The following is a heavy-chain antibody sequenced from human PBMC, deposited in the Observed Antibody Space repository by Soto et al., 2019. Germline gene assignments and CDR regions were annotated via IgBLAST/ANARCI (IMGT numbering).Heavy chain of an antibody. CDR3: AKDRERYSYGYTLDY. D-gene: IGHD5-18*01. V-gene: IGHV3-23*01. Sequence: SWVRQAPGKGLEWVSAISSGGTYTDYADSVKGRFTLSRDNSKNMVYLQMNSLRAEDTAVYYCAKDRERYSYGYTLDYWGQGTLVTVSS. J-gene: IGHJ4*02. CDR2: ISSGGTYT.